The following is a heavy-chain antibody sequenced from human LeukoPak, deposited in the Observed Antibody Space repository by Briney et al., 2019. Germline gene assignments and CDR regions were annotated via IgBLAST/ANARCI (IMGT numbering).Heavy chain of an antibody. CDR2: IYTSGST. Sequence: SETLSLTRTVSGGSISSYYWSWIRQPAGKGLEWIGRIYTSGSTNYNPSLKSRVTMSVDTSKNQFSLKLSSVTAADTAVYYCARGSMVRGVTSQYAFDIWGQGTMVTVSS. D-gene: IGHD3-10*01. CDR1: GGSISSYY. V-gene: IGHV4-4*07. J-gene: IGHJ3*02. CDR3: ARGSMVRGVTSQYAFDI.